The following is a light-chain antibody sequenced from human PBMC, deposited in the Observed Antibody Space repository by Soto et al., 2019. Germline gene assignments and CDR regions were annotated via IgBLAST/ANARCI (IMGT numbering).Light chain of an antibody. J-gene: IGLJ2*01. Sequence: QSVLAQPASVSGSPGQSITISCSGTSSDVGSYNLVSWYQQHPGKAPKIVIYDDTKRPSGVSNRFSGSKSVNTASLTISGLQAEDEADYYCCSYVIGGTVIFGGGTKVTVL. CDR2: DDT. CDR3: CSYVIGGTVI. V-gene: IGLV2-23*01. CDR1: SSDVGSYNL.